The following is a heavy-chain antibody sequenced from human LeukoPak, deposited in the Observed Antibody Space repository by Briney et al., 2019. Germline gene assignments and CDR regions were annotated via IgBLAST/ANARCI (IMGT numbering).Heavy chain of an antibody. J-gene: IGHJ4*02. V-gene: IGHV1-2*04. CDR2: INPNSGGT. D-gene: IGHD2-2*01. Sequence: GASVKVSCKASGYTFTDYYMHWVRLAPGQGLEWMGWINPNSGGTNYVQKFQGWVTMTRDTSINTAYMELSRLTSDDTAVYYCARANSLYCSSTSCLFDYWGQGTLVTVSS. CDR1: GYTFTDYY. CDR3: ARANSLYCSSTSCLFDY.